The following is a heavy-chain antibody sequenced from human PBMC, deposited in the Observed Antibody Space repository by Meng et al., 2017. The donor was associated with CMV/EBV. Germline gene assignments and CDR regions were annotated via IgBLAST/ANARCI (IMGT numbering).Heavy chain of an antibody. V-gene: IGHV4-30-4*08. Sequence: QWHSQGPGPVLANPPQTLSLTGTVSGGSISSGDSYWSWIRQPPGKGLEWIGYIYYSGSTYYNPSLKSRVTISVDTSKNQFSLKLSSVTAADTAVYYCARDNRRGGVDYWGQGTLVTVSS. CDR1: GGSISSGDSY. CDR3: ARDNRRGGVDY. J-gene: IGHJ4*02. D-gene: IGHD3-3*01. CDR2: IYYSGST.